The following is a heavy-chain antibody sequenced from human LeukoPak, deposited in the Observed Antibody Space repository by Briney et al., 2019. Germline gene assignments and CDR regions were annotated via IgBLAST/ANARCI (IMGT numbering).Heavy chain of an antibody. V-gene: IGHV4-39*07. D-gene: IGHD3-16*01. CDR2: IYYSGST. CDR3: ARDWGRLH. CDR1: GGSISSSSYC. Sequence: SETLSLTCTVSGGSISSSSYCWGWIRQPPGKGLEWIGSIYYSGSTYYNPSLKSRVTISVDTSKNQFSLKLSSVTAADTAVYCCARDWGRLHWGQGTLVTVPS. J-gene: IGHJ4*02.